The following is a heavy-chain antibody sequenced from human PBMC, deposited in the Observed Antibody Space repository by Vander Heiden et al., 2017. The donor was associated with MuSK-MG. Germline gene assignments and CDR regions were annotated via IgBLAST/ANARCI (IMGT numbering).Heavy chain of an antibody. D-gene: IGHD1-7*01. V-gene: IGHV4-39*01. CDR1: GGSTSTSGYY. CDR3: ARYKSGTMFAD. CDR2: VYYSGST. J-gene: IGHJ4*02. Sequence: QLQLQESGPGLVQPSETLSLTCTVSGGSTSTSGYYWGWIRQPPGKGLEWIGNVYYSGSTDYSPSLKSRITISVVTSKNQFSLKLSSVTAADTAVYYCARYKSGTMFADWGQGTLVTVSS.